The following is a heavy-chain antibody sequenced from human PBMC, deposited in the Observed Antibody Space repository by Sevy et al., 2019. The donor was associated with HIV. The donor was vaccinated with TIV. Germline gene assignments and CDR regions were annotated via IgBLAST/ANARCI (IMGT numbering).Heavy chain of an antibody. CDR3: ARTLIAAASREIVPGV. J-gene: IGHJ6*02. D-gene: IGHD6-13*01. V-gene: IGHV4-61*01. CDR2: IYYSGST. CDR1: GGSVSSGSYY. Sequence: SETLSLTCTVSGGSVSSGSYYWSWIRQPPGKGLEWIGYIYYSGSTNYNPSLKSRVTISVDTSKNQFSLKLSSVTAADTAVYYCARTLIAAASREIVPGVWGQGTTVTVSS.